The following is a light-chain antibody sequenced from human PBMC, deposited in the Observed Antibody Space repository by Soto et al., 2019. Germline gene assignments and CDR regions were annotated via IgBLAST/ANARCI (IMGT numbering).Light chain of an antibody. V-gene: IGLV2-8*01. CDR3: SSYAGNNNLV. CDR1: SSNIGGYNY. Sequence: QSALTQPPSASGSPGQSVTISCTGSSSNIGGYNYVSWYQQHPGKAPQLIIYEVNRRPSGVPDRFSGSKSGNTASLTVSGLQAEDEADYHCSSYAGNNNLVFGGGTQLTVL. J-gene: IGLJ2*01. CDR2: EVN.